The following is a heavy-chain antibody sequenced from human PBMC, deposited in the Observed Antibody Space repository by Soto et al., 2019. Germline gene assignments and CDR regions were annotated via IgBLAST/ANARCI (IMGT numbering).Heavy chain of an antibody. CDR3: ARLVNYYFGMDV. Sequence: PGESLKISCKASDTTHWIGWVRQKPGKGLEWMGIIYPGDSDTKYSPSFQGQVTISVDKSISTAYLHWSSLKASDTATYYCARLVNYYFGMDVWGLGTTVTVYS. CDR1: DTTHW. V-gene: IGHV5-51*01. CDR2: IYPGDSDT. J-gene: IGHJ6*02.